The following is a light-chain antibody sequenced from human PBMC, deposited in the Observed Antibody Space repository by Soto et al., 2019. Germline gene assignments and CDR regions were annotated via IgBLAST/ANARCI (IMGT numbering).Light chain of an antibody. CDR3: QQYGSSPIT. V-gene: IGKV3-20*01. CDR1: QSVSSN. J-gene: IGKJ5*01. CDR2: GAS. Sequence: EIVMTQSPATLSVSPGERATLSCRASQSVSSNLAWYQQKPGPAPRLLIYGASSRATGIPDRFSGSGSGTDFTLTISRLEPEDFAVYYCQQYGSSPITFGQGTRLEIK.